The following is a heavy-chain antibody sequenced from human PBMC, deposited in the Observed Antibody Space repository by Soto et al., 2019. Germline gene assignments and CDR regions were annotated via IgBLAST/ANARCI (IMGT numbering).Heavy chain of an antibody. CDR3: ARDDRTISGAVTLDY. V-gene: IGHV1-3*01. CDR1: GYSFKNYA. J-gene: IGHJ4*02. D-gene: IGHD3-3*02. Sequence: QVQLVQSGPEVKRPGASVRISCRTAGYSFKNYAIHWVRQAPGNKLEWMGWSNEGSGNTRYSQKFQGMMSIARDTSASTSYLDLRSLTYEDTAIYFCARDDRTISGAVTLDYWGPGTLVTGSS. CDR2: SNEGSGNT.